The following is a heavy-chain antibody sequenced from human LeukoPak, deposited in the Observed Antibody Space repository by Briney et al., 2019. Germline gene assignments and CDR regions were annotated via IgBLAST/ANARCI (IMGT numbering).Heavy chain of an antibody. D-gene: IGHD6-13*01. CDR2: VYYNGST. Sequence: SETLSLTCTVSSGSISSYYWSWIRQPPGKGLEWIGHVYYNGSTNYNPSLKSRVTISIDTSKNQFSLKLSSVTAADTALYYCARGPGTWYYYWGQGTLVTVSS. CDR1: SGSISSYY. V-gene: IGHV4-59*12. CDR3: ARGPGTWYYY. J-gene: IGHJ4*02.